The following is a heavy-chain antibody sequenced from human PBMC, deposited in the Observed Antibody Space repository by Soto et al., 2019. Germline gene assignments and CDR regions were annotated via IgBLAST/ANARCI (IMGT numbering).Heavy chain of an antibody. CDR3: ARVRRYDILTGSHFAY. CDR1: GYTFTGYY. D-gene: IGHD3-9*01. Sequence: ASVKVSCKASGYTFTGYYMHWVRQAPGQGLEWVGWINPNSGGTNYAQKFQGRVTMTRDTSISTAYMELSRLRSDDTAVYYCARVRRYDILTGSHFAYWGQGTLVTVSS. V-gene: IGHV1-2*02. CDR2: INPNSGGT. J-gene: IGHJ4*02.